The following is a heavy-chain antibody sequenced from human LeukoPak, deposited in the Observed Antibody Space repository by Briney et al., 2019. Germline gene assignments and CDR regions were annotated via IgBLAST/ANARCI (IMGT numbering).Heavy chain of an antibody. V-gene: IGHV3-21*01. D-gene: IGHD6-13*01. CDR2: ISSSSSYI. CDR1: GLTFSSYS. J-gene: IGHJ4*02. CDR3: ARDVGIAAAGFGY. Sequence: GGSLRLSCAASGLTFSSYSMNWVRQAPGKGLEWVSSISSSSSYIYYADSVKGRFTISRDNAKNSLYLQMNSLRAEDTAVYYCARDVGIAAAGFGYWGQGTLVTVSS.